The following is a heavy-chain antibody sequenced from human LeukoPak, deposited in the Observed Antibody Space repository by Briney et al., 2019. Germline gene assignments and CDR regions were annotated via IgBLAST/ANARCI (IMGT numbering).Heavy chain of an antibody. CDR1: GFTFNNCG. D-gene: IGHD3-16*01. J-gene: IGHJ4*02. Sequence: GGSLRLSCVASGFTFNNCGMHWVRQAPGKGLEWVSLISHDGTNEDYSDSVEGRFTISRDNSKKTVYLQMDSLRSEDTAVYYCVRGALRKLWTLGVDWGQGTLVIVSS. CDR2: ISHDGTNE. CDR3: VRGALRKLWTLGVD. V-gene: IGHV3-30*04.